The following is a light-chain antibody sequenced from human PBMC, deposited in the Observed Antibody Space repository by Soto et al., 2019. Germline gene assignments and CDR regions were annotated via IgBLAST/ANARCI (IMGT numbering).Light chain of an antibody. CDR2: EVS. Sequence: QSVLTQPASVSGSPGQSITISCTGTSSDVGYYNYVSWYQQHPGKAPKLMIYEVSNRPSGVSNRFSGSKSGNTASLTISGLQAGDEADYYCSSYTSSSTLGVFGGGTKVTVL. CDR3: SSYTSSSTLGV. J-gene: IGLJ2*01. CDR1: SSDVGYYNY. V-gene: IGLV2-14*01.